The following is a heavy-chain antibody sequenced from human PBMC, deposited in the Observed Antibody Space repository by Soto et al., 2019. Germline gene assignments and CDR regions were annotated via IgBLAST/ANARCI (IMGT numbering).Heavy chain of an antibody. CDR1: GFTFSSYG. CDR3: ARGGFRVVAALFDY. J-gene: IGHJ4*02. Sequence: GGSLRLSCAASGFTFSSYGMHWVRQAPGKGLEWVAVIWYDGSNKYYADSVKGRFTISRDNSKNTLYLQMNSLRAEDTAVYYCARGGFRVVAALFDYWGQGTLVTVSS. CDR2: IWYDGSNK. V-gene: IGHV3-33*01. D-gene: IGHD3-3*01.